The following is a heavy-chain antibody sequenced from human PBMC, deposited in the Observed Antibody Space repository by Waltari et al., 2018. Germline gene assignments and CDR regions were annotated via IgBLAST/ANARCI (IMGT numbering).Heavy chain of an antibody. D-gene: IGHD3-9*01. V-gene: IGHV3-7*01. CDR2: IKQDGSEK. CDR3: AREDFDWSLDV. Sequence: EVQLVESGGGLVQPGGSLRLSCAASGFTFSSYWMSWVRQAPGKGLEWVANIKQDGSEKNYVDSVKGRFTISRDNAKNSLYLQMNSLRAEDTAVYYCAREDFDWSLDVWGQGTTVTVSS. CDR1: GFTFSSYW. J-gene: IGHJ6*02.